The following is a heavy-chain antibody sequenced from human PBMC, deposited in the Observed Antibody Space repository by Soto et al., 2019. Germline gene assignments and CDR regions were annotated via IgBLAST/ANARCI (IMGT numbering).Heavy chain of an antibody. CDR1: GFSFSSYS. CDR2: ISSSSSYT. CDR3: ARGPSYSDSYFDH. V-gene: IGHV3-21*01. Sequence: GSLRLSCAASGFSFSSYSMNWVRQAPGKGLEWVSSISSSSSYTYYADSVKGRFTISRDNAKNSLYLQMNSLRAEDTAVYYCARGPSYSDSYFDHWGQGTLVT. D-gene: IGHD4-17*01. J-gene: IGHJ4*02.